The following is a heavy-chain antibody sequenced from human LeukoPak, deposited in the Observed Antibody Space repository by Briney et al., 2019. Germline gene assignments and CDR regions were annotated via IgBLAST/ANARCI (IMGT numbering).Heavy chain of an antibody. V-gene: IGHV3-23*01. Sequence: PGGSLRLSCAASGFTFSSYAMHWVRQAPGKGLEWVSAISGSGGSTYYADSVKGRFTISRDNSKNTLYLQMNSLRAEDTAVYYCAKDVSYDSSGYYAGWGQGTLVTVSS. CDR3: AKDVSYDSSGYYAG. CDR2: ISGSGGST. D-gene: IGHD3-22*01. J-gene: IGHJ4*02. CDR1: GFTFSSYA.